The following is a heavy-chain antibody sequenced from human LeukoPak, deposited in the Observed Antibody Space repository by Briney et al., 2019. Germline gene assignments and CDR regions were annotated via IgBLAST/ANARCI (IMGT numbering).Heavy chain of an antibody. D-gene: IGHD1-7*01. J-gene: IGHJ4*02. CDR3: ARLLFGTTKFYFDY. CDR1: GVSINSYY. V-gene: IGHV4-59*08. Sequence: SETLSLTCTVSGVSINSYYWSWIRQPPGKGLEWIGHIYYTGSTNYSPSLKSRVTISIDTSTNHFSLKLNSVTAADTAVYCCARLLFGTTKFYFDYWGQGALVTVSS. CDR2: IYYTGST.